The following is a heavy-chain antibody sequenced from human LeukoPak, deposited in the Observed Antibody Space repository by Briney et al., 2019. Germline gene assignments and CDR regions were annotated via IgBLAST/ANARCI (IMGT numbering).Heavy chain of an antibody. V-gene: IGHV4-39*01. CDR1: AASFISSSHH. CDR2: VYYGRTT. D-gene: IGHD4-23*01. Sequence: SETLSLTCTVSAASFISSSHHWGWIRQSPGKGLEWIGTVYYGRTTYYNPSLDGRVTISLDTPANHFSLQLNSVTAADTAVYYCARQGYGGNSVLDYWGQGTLVTVSS. J-gene: IGHJ4*02. CDR3: ARQGYGGNSVLDY.